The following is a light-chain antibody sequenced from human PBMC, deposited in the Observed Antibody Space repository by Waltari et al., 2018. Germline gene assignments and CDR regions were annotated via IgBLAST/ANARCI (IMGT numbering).Light chain of an antibody. J-gene: IGLJ2*01. CDR3: ASWTDSDTLKLL. CDR1: SDVGGSNY. Sequence: QSALTQPASVSGSPGQSITISCTGSDVGGSNYVSWYQQHPGKAPQGMIYDVTDRPSGVSNRFSGSKSGDTASLTISGLQAEDEADYDCASWTDSDTLKLLFGGGTKLTVL. CDR2: DVT. V-gene: IGLV2-14*03.